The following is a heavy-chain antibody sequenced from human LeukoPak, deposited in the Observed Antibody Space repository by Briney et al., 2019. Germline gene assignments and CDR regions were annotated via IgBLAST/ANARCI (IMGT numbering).Heavy chain of an antibody. V-gene: IGHV1-2*02. J-gene: IGHJ1*01. CDR1: GYTFTGYY. CDR2: INPNSGGT. Sequence: GASVKVSCKASGYTFTGYYMHWVRQAPGQGLEWMGWINPNSGGTNYAQKFQGRVTMTRDTSISTAYMELSRLRSDDTAVYYCARDPRQPRIAAAGTLRGPLQHWGQGTLVTVSS. D-gene: IGHD6-13*01. CDR3: ARDPRQPRIAAAGTLRGPLQH.